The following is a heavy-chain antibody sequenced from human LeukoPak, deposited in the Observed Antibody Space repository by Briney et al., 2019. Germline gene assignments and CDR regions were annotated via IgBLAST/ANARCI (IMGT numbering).Heavy chain of an antibody. CDR1: GYTFTSYG. CDR2: ISAYNGNT. J-gene: IGHJ2*01. V-gene: IGHV1-18*01. Sequence: ASVKVSCKASGYTFTSYGISWVRQAPGQGLEWMGWISAYNGNTNYAQKLQGRVTMTTDTSTSTAYMELRSLRSDDTAVYYCARDQSDCSSTSCYPDWYFDLWGRGTLVTVSS. D-gene: IGHD2-2*01. CDR3: ARDQSDCSSTSCYPDWYFDL.